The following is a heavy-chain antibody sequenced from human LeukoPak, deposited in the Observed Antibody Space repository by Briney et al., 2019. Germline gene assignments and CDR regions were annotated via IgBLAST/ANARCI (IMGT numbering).Heavy chain of an antibody. D-gene: IGHD3-3*01. J-gene: IGHJ5*02. V-gene: IGHV4-39*01. Sequence: SETLSLTCNVSGGSLNSSNYCWGWIRQPPGKGLEWIGSIFYSGATYYNPSLKSRVTISVDTSKNQFSLRLTSVTAADTAVFYCARHSRIRIFGVLTPRPDDWFDPWGQGTLVTVSS. CDR2: IFYSGAT. CDR1: GGSLNSSNYC. CDR3: ARHSRIRIFGVLTPRPDDWFDP.